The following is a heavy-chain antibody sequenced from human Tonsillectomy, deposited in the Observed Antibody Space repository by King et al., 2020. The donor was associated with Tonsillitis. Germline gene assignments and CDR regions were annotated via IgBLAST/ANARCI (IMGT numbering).Heavy chain of an antibody. V-gene: IGHV3-30*03. D-gene: IGHD2-2*01. J-gene: IGHJ6*04. CDR1: GFTFSSYG. CDR3: AXXWXSSTGSPXYXYYXMDV. CDR2: ISYDGSKK. Sequence: VQLVESGGGVVQPGRSLRLSCAGPGFTFSSYGMHWVRQAPGKGLEWVAVISYDGSKKYYADSVKGRFTISRDNSKNTLYLQMNSLRAEDTAVYYCAXXWXSSTGSPXYXYYXMDVXGKGTTVXXSS.